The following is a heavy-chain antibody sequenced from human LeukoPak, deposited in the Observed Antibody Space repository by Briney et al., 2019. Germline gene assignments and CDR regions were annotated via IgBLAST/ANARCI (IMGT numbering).Heavy chain of an antibody. Sequence: GSLRLSCAASGFTFTTYWMSWVRQAPEKGLEWVANIKEDGSEIHYVDSVKGRFTISRDNAENSLYLQMDSLRAEDTAVYYCASLLNDYGGRDTLGYWGQGTLVTVSS. CDR1: GFTFTTYW. CDR3: ASLLNDYGGRDTLGY. D-gene: IGHD4-23*01. J-gene: IGHJ4*02. V-gene: IGHV3-7*01. CDR2: IKEDGSEI.